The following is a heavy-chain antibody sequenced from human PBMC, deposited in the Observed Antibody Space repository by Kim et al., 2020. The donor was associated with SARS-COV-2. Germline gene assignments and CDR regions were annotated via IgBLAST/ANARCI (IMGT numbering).Heavy chain of an antibody. CDR3: ARDPVGASSRVNWVAP. D-gene: IGHD1-26*01. V-gene: IGHV3-48*02. J-gene: IGHJ5*02. Sequence: SVKGRFTISRDTAKNSLYLQMNSLRDEDTAVYYCARDPVGASSRVNWVAPWGQGTLVTVSS.